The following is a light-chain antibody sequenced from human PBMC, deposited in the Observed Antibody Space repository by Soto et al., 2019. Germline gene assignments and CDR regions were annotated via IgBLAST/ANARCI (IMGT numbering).Light chain of an antibody. Sequence: DIQMTQSPSTLSASVGDRVTITCRASQSINSWLAWYQHKPGKAPKLLIYDASSLESGVPSRFSGSGSGTEFTLTITSLQPDDFATYYCQQYENYWTFGQGTKVDIK. CDR2: DAS. CDR3: QQYENYWT. J-gene: IGKJ1*01. CDR1: QSINSW. V-gene: IGKV1-5*01.